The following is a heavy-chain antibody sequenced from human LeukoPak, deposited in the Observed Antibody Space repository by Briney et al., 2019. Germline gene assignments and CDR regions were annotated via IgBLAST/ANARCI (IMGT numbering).Heavy chain of an antibody. CDR1: GFTFDAYA. Sequence: GGSLRLSFAASGFTFDAYAMQWVRQAPGKGLEWVSGISWNSGSIGYADSVKGRFTISRDNAKNSLYLQMNSLRAEDTALYYCAKDMEAAVAGTDYWGQGTLVTVSS. CDR3: AKDMEAAVAGTDY. CDR2: ISWNSGSI. J-gene: IGHJ4*02. V-gene: IGHV3-9*01. D-gene: IGHD6-19*01.